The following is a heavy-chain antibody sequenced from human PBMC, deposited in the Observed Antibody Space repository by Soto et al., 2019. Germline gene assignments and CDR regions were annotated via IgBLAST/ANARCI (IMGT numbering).Heavy chain of an antibody. J-gene: IGHJ3*01. Sequence: QVQLVQSGAEVRKPGSSVKVSCKAPGGTFSTYIISWVRQAPGQGLEWMGRIIPIPDITNYAQKFHGRVTVTADRSTRTAYLDLTSLKAEDTAVYYCARDRITTRGDAFDLWGQGTMVTVSS. CDR3: ARDRITTRGDAFDL. V-gene: IGHV1-69*08. D-gene: IGHD3-3*01. CDR1: GGTFSTYI. CDR2: IIPIPDIT.